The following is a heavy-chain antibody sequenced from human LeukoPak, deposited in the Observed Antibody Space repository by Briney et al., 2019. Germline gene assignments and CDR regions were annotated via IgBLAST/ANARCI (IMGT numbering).Heavy chain of an antibody. CDR1: GFTVSSNY. Sequence: GRSLRLSCAASGFTVSSNYMSWVRQAPGKGLEWVSVIYSGGSTYYADSVKGRFTISRDNSKNALYLQMNSLRAEDTAVYYCASEGIAVAGTVDYWGQGTLVTVSS. CDR2: IYSGGST. D-gene: IGHD6-19*01. V-gene: IGHV3-53*01. J-gene: IGHJ4*02. CDR3: ASEGIAVAGTVDY.